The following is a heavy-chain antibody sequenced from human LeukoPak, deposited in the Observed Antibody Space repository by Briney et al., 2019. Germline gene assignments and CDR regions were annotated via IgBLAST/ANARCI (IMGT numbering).Heavy chain of an antibody. Sequence: GGSLRPSCTASGFTFGDYAMSWVRQAPGKGLEWVGFIRSKAYGGTTEYAASVKGRFTISRDDSKSIAYLQMNSLKTEDTAVYYCTRVGRKGTVTTWGYWGQGTLVTVSS. J-gene: IGHJ4*02. CDR1: GFTFGDYA. CDR3: TRVGRKGTVTTWGY. V-gene: IGHV3-49*04. CDR2: IRSKAYGGTT. D-gene: IGHD4-17*01.